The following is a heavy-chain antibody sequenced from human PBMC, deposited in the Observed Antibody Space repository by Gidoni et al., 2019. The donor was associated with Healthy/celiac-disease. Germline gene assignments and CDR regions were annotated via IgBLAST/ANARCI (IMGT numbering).Heavy chain of an antibody. J-gene: IGHJ4*02. CDR1: GGTFSSYA. V-gene: IGHV1-69*04. D-gene: IGHD3-10*01. Sequence: QVKLVQSGAEVQKPGSSVKVSCKASGGTFSSYAISWVRQGTGQGLEWMGRIIPILGIANYAQKFQGRVTITADKSTSTAYMELSSLRSEDTAVYYCAATKDYYGSGSDYWGQGTLVTVSS. CDR3: AATKDYYGSGSDY. CDR2: IIPILGIA.